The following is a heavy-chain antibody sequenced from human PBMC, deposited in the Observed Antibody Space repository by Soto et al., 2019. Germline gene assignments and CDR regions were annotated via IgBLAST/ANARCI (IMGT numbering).Heavy chain of an antibody. CDR1: GGTLSAHT. CDR2: VIPMLGKA. Sequence: SVKVSCKASGGTLSAHTINWVRQAPGQGLEWMGRVIPMLGKANYAQKLQGRVTITADKSTSTAYMELRSLRSDDTAVYYCARMREYTYGLIDYWGQGTLVTVSS. V-gene: IGHV1-69*02. J-gene: IGHJ4*02. D-gene: IGHD5-18*01. CDR3: ARMREYTYGLIDY.